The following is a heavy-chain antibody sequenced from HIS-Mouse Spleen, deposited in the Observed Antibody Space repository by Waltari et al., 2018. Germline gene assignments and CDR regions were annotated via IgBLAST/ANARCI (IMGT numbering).Heavy chain of an antibody. CDR1: GFTFSSYG. Sequence: QVQLVESGGGVVQPGRSLRLSCAASGFTFSSYGMHWVRQAPGKGLGWVAFISYDGSNKYYADSVKGRFTISRDNSKNTLYLQMNSLRAEDTAVYYCAKDKHHAFDYWGQGTLVTVSS. V-gene: IGHV3-30*18. J-gene: IGHJ4*02. CDR2: ISYDGSNK. CDR3: AKDKHHAFDY.